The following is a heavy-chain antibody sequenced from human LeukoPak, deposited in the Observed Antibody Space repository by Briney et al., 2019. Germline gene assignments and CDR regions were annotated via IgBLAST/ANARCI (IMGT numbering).Heavy chain of an antibody. D-gene: IGHD3-10*01. V-gene: IGHV3-30*18. Sequence: GGSLRLSCAASGFSFINYGMHWVRQAPGKGLEWVASISHDGSNYYYADSVKGRFTISRDNSRNTLYLQMNSLKVEDTAVFYCTKAAAGSGGYGMDVWGQGTTVTV. J-gene: IGHJ6*02. CDR3: TKAAAGSGGYGMDV. CDR2: ISHDGSNY. CDR1: GFSFINYG.